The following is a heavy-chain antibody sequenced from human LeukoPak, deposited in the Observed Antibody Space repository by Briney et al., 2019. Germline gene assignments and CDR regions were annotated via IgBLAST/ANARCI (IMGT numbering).Heavy chain of an antibody. CDR1: GGSISSSRYY. CDR3: ARHSEHYSGVGSASGYFDY. V-gene: IGHV4-39*01. Sequence: PSETLSLTCIVSGGSISSSRYYWGWVRQPPGKGLEWIGTMYYSGSTYYNPSLKSRVTISVDTSKNQFSLELSSVTAADTALYYCARHSEHYSGVGSASGYFDYWGQGTLVTVSS. D-gene: IGHD3-10*01. CDR2: MYYSGST. J-gene: IGHJ4*02.